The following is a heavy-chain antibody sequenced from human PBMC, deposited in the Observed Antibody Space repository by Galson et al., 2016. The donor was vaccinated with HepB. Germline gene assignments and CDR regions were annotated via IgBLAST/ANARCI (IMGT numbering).Heavy chain of an antibody. V-gene: IGHV3-33*01. J-gene: IGHJ4*02. CDR1: GFTFSNYG. Sequence: SLRLSCAASGFTFSNYGMHWVRQAPGKGLEWVALAWYDGSSEYYADSVKGRFTISRDNSKNTLHLQMNSLGAEDTSVYYCARGAAFHCSGGGCSGPRPNFGYWGQGTLVTVSS. CDR3: ARGAAFHCSGGGCSGPRPNFGY. CDR2: AWYDGSSE. D-gene: IGHD2-15*01.